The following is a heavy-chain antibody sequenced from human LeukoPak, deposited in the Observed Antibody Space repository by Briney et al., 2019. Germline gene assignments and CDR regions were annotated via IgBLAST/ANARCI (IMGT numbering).Heavy chain of an antibody. Sequence: GGSLRLSCAASGFTSTNHAMSWVRQAPGKGLEWVSSISGGGGSTYYADSVKGRFTISRDSSKNTLYLQMNSLRAEDTAVYYCAREQRTFDYWGQGILVTVSS. J-gene: IGHJ4*02. CDR1: GFTSTNHA. CDR2: ISGGGGST. D-gene: IGHD5-24*01. CDR3: AREQRTFDY. V-gene: IGHV3-23*01.